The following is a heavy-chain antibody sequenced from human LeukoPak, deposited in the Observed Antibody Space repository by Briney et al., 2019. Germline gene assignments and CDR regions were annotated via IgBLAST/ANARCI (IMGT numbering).Heavy chain of an antibody. D-gene: IGHD3-3*01. V-gene: IGHV4-34*01. CDR2: INHSGRT. CDR3: ARAGRFLEWLSHYYDSTGDAFDI. J-gene: IGHJ3*02. CDR1: GVSFSGYY. Sequence: PSETLSLTCAVYGVSFSGYYWSWIRKPPGQGREGWGEINHSGRTNSNPSLNSRDTISVDTSKNQFSLKLSSVTAADTTVYYCARAGRFLEWLSHYYDSTGDAFDIWGQGTMVTVSS.